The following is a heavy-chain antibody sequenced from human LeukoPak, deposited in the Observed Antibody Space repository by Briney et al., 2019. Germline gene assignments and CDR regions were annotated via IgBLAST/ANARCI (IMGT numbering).Heavy chain of an antibody. CDR1: GLTFSSYA. D-gene: IGHD3-22*01. CDR3: AKDHYYDSSGYYYFDY. Sequence: GASLRLSCAASGLTFSSYAMSWVRQAPGKGLEWVSAISGSGGSTYYADSVKGRFTISRDNSKNTLYLQMNSLRAEDTAVYYCAKDHYYDSSGYYYFDYWGQGTLVTVSS. J-gene: IGHJ4*02. V-gene: IGHV3-23*01. CDR2: ISGSGGST.